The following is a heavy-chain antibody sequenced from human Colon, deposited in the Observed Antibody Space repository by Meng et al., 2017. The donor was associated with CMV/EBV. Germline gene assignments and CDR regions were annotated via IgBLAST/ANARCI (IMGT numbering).Heavy chain of an antibody. D-gene: IGHD6-13*01. CDR2: IKLDGSEQ. CDR3: ARTLVATPGSY. CDR1: GFIFSSYW. Sequence: GESLKISCAASGFIFSSYWMSWVRQAPGKGLEWVANIKLDGSEQYYADSVKGRFTISRDNAYSSLYLQMNRLTAEDTALYYCARTLVATPGSYWGQGTLVTVSS. V-gene: IGHV3-7*01. J-gene: IGHJ4*02.